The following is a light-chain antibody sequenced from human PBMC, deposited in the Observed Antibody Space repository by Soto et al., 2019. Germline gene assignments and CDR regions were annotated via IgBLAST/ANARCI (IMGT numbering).Light chain of an antibody. CDR2: EGS. V-gene: IGLV2-23*01. Sequence: QSALTQPASVSGSPGQSITISCTGTSSDVGSYNLVSWYQQHPGKAPKLMIYEGSKRPSGVSNRFSGSKSGNTASLTISGLKAEEEADYYCCSYAGSSTWVFGGGTKVTVL. J-gene: IGLJ3*02. CDR1: SSDVGSYNL. CDR3: CSYAGSSTWV.